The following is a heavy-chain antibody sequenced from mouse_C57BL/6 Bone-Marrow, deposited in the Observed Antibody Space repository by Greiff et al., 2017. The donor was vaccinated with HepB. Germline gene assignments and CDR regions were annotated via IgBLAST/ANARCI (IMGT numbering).Heavy chain of an antibody. Sequence: VQLQQSGAELVKPGASVKISCKASGYAFSSYWMNWVKQRPGKGLEWIGQIYPGDGDTNYNGKVKGKATLTADKSTSTAYMQLNSLTSEDSAVYFCARSGNYGSSYSYWYFDVWGTGTTVTVSS. D-gene: IGHD1-1*01. CDR2: IYPGDGDT. CDR1: GYAFSSYW. J-gene: IGHJ1*03. CDR3: ARSGNYGSSYSYWYFDV. V-gene: IGHV1-80*01.